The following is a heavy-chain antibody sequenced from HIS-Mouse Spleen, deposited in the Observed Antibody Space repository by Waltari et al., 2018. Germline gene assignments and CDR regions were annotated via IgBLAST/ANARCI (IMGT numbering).Heavy chain of an antibody. CDR3: AREIPYSSSWYDWYFDL. Sequence: QLQLPESGPGLVKPSETLSLTCTVSGGSLRRSSYYWCWIRQPPGKGLEWIGSIYYSGSTYYNPSLKSRVTISVDTSKNQFSLKLSSVTAADTAVYYCAREIPYSSSWYDWYFDLWGRGTLVTVSS. J-gene: IGHJ2*01. CDR2: IYYSGST. V-gene: IGHV4-39*07. D-gene: IGHD6-13*01. CDR1: GGSLRRSSYY.